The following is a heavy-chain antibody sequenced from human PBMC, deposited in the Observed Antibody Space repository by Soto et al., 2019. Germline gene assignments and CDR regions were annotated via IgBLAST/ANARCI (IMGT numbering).Heavy chain of an antibody. CDR1: GFTFSSYG. Sequence: QVQLVESGGGVVQPGRSLRLSCAASGFTFSSYGMHWVRQAPGKGLEWVAVISYDVSNEYYAESVQGRFTISRDNSKNTLSQQMNSLRAEDTAIYYCVKDHGSGSYYWYFYGMDAWGQGTTVTVSS. V-gene: IGHV3-30*18. CDR3: VKDHGSGSYYWYFYGMDA. J-gene: IGHJ6*02. CDR2: ISYDVSNE. D-gene: IGHD3-10*01.